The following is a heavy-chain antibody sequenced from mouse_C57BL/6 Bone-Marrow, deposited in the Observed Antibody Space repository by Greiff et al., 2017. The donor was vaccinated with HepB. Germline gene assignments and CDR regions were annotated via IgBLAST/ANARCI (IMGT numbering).Heavy chain of an antibody. Sequence: QVPLQQSGAELVRPGTSVKMSCKASGYTFTNYWIGWAKQRPGHGLEWIGDIYPGGGYTNYNEKFKGKATLTADKSSSTAYMQFSSLTSEDSAIYYCARAYGSSLDYWGQGTTLTVAS. J-gene: IGHJ2*01. D-gene: IGHD1-1*01. CDR1: GYTFTNYW. V-gene: IGHV1-63*01. CDR3: ARAYGSSLDY. CDR2: IYPGGGYT.